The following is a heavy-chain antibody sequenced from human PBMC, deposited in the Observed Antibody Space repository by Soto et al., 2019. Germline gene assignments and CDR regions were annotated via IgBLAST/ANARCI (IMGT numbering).Heavy chain of an antibody. Sequence: GASVKVACKASGYTFTIYAMHWVRQAPGQRLEWMGWINAGNGNTKYSQKFQGRVTITRDTSASTAYMELSSLRSEDTAVYYCARDNSITMIEAGYWGQGTLVTVSS. CDR3: ARDNSITMIEAGY. D-gene: IGHD3-22*01. V-gene: IGHV1-3*01. CDR1: GYTFTIYA. J-gene: IGHJ4*02. CDR2: INAGNGNT.